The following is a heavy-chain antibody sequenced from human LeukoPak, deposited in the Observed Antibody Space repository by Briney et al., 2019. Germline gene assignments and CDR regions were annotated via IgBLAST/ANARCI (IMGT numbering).Heavy chain of an antibody. CDR2: IYHSGST. CDR1: GGSISSGGYY. V-gene: IGHV4-30-2*01. J-gene: IGHJ5*02. Sequence: SETLSLTCTVSGGSISSGGYYWSWIRQPPGKGLEWIGYIYHSGSTYYNPSLKSRVTISVDRSKNQFSLKLSSVTAADTAVYYCARDQLLLRRNWFDPWGQGTLVTVSS. CDR3: ARDQLLLRRNWFDP. D-gene: IGHD3-22*01.